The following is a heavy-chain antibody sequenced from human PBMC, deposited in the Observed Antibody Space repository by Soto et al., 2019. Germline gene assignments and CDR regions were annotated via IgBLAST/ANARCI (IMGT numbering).Heavy chain of an antibody. J-gene: IGHJ6*02. Sequence: PGGSLRLSCAASGFTFSSYDMHWVRQATGKGLEWVSAIGTAGDTYYPGSVKGRFTISRENAKNSLYLQMNSLRAEDTAVYYCARANRGSPHYYGMDVWGQGTTVTVSS. V-gene: IGHV3-13*01. CDR1: GFTFSSYD. CDR3: ARANRGSPHYYGMDV. D-gene: IGHD1-26*01. CDR2: IGTAGDT.